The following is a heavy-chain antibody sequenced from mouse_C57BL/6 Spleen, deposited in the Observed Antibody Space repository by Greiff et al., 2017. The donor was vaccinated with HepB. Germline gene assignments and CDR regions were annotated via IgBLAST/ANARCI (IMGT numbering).Heavy chain of an antibody. CDR1: GFTFSDYY. J-gene: IGHJ4*01. CDR3: ARKTFSLGDAMDY. Sequence: EVHLVESEGGLVQPGSSMKLSCTASGFTFSDYYMAWVRQVPEKGLEWVANINYDGSSTYYLDSLKSRFIISRGNAKNILYLQMSSLKSEDTATYYCARKTFSLGDAMDYWGQGTSVTVSS. V-gene: IGHV5-16*01. D-gene: IGHD6-2*01. CDR2: INYDGSST.